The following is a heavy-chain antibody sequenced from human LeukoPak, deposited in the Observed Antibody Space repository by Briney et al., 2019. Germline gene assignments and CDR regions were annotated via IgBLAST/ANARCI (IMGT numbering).Heavy chain of an antibody. CDR2: IIPIFGTA. Sequence: SVKVSCKASGGTFSSYAISWVRQAPGQGLEWMGGIIPIFGTANYAQKFQGRVTITADESTSTAYMELSSLRSEDTAVYYCAADVTSRTYYDFWSGPTSYGMDVWGQGTTVTVSS. CDR3: AADVTSRTYYDFWSGPTSYGMDV. V-gene: IGHV1-69*01. D-gene: IGHD3-3*01. J-gene: IGHJ6*02. CDR1: GGTFSSYA.